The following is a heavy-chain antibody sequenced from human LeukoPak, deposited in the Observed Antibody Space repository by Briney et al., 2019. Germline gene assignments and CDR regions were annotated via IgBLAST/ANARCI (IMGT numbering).Heavy chain of an antibody. J-gene: IGHJ4*02. CDR3: ASRGYSYGTGY. V-gene: IGHV3-23*01. CDR2: ISGSGATT. CDR1: GFTLSTYW. Sequence: PGGSLRLSCVASGFTLSTYWMHWVRQAPGKGLVWVSGISGSGATTHYADSVRGRFTISRDNSKNTLYLQMYSLRAEDTAVYYCASRGYSYGTGYWGQGTLVTVSS. D-gene: IGHD5-18*01.